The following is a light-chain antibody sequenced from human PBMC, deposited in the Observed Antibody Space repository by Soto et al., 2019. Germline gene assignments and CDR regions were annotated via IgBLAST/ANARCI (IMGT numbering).Light chain of an antibody. Sequence: QSALTQPASVSGSPGQSITISCTGTSSDVGSYNLVSWYQQHPGKAPRLMIYEGSKRPSGVSNRFSGSKSGNTASLTISGLQAEDEADYYCCSYAGSSTYVFGTGNNVTVL. CDR2: EGS. CDR3: CSYAGSSTYV. J-gene: IGLJ1*01. V-gene: IGLV2-23*01. CDR1: SSDVGSYNL.